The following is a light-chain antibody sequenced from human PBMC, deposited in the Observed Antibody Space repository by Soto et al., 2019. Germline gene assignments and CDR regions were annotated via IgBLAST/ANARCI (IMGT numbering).Light chain of an antibody. J-gene: IGLJ2*01. CDR3: NSYTSTPTLPVL. CDR2: DVS. Sequence: QSALTQPASASGSPGQSITISFTGTSSDVGGYNYVSWYQQRPGKAPKLMIYDVSDRPSGVSGRFSGSKSGNTASLSISGLQAEDEADYYCNSYTSTPTLPVLFGGGTKLTVL. CDR1: SSDVGGYNY. V-gene: IGLV2-14*01.